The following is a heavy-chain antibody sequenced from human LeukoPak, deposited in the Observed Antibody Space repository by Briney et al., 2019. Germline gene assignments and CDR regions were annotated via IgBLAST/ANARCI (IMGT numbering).Heavy chain of an antibody. J-gene: IGHJ4*02. CDR2: IYYSGST. Sequence: SETLSLTCTVSGGSISSSSYYWGWIRQPPGKGLEWIGSIYYSGSTYYNPSLKSRVTISVDTSKNQFSLKLSSVTAADTAVYYCARLADLAGSHDYWGQGTLVTVSS. V-gene: IGHV4-39*01. CDR1: GGSISSSSYY. CDR3: ARLADLAGSHDY. D-gene: IGHD3-3*02.